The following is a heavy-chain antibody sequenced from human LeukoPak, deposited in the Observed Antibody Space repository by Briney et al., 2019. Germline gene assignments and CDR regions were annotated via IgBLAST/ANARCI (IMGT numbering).Heavy chain of an antibody. CDR1: GGFISSFY. J-gene: IGHJ4*02. D-gene: IGHD3-22*01. CDR3: AGDYDSSAYLLAY. V-gene: IGHV4-4*07. CDR2: IYTSGST. Sequence: SEALSLTCTVSGGFISSFYCSWIRQPPGKGLEWIGRIYTSGSTNYNPSLKSRVTMSVDTSKNQFSLKLSSVTAADTAVYYCAGDYDSSAYLLAYWGQGTLVTVSS.